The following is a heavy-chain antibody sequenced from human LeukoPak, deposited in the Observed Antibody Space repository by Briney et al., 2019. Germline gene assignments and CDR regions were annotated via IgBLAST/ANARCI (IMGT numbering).Heavy chain of an antibody. V-gene: IGHV5-51*01. CDR2: IHPGEYER. D-gene: IGHD6-25*01. CDR1: GYRFTSYW. J-gene: IGHJ5*02. CDR3: ARRTDSGWKWFDP. Sequence: GDSLKISCKASGYRFTSYWIGWVRQMPGKGLEWMGVIHPGEYERRYSPSFEGQVTISADRSISTAYMQWSSLKASDTATYYCARRTDSGWKWFDPWGQGTLVTVSS.